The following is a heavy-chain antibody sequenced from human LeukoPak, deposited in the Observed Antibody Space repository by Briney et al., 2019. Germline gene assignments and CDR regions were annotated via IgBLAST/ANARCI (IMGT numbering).Heavy chain of an antibody. D-gene: IGHD5-18*01. J-gene: IGHJ5*02. Sequence: ASVKVSCKASGGTFSSYAISWVRQAPGQGLEWMGGIIPIFGTANYAQKFQGRVTITADESTSTAYMELSSLRSEDTAVYYCAKGGYSYGPYNWSDPWRQGTLVTVSS. CDR2: IIPIFGTA. V-gene: IGHV1-69*13. CDR1: GGTFSSYA. CDR3: AKGGYSYGPYNWSDP.